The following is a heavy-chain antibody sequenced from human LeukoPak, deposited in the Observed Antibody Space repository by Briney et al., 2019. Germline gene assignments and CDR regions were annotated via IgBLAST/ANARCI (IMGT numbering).Heavy chain of an antibody. Sequence: PGGSLRLSCAASGFTFSSYTMNWVRQAPGKGLEWDSSISSSSSYIYYADSVKGRFTISRDNAKNSLYLQMNSLGAEDTAVYYCARRGTSSSWAHFDYWGQGTLVTVSS. D-gene: IGHD6-13*01. CDR3: ARRGTSSSWAHFDY. J-gene: IGHJ4*02. CDR2: ISSSSSYI. V-gene: IGHV3-21*04. CDR1: GFTFSSYT.